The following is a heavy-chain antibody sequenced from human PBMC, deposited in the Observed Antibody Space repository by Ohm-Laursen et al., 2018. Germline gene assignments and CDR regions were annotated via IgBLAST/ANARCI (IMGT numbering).Heavy chain of an antibody. V-gene: IGHV3-7*01. CDR3: ARFGVNHGMDV. CDR2: INQDGSEK. CDR1: GFTFSTYW. Sequence: LSLTCTASGFTFSTYWMNWFRQAPGKGLESVASINQDGSEKYFVDSVKGRFTISRDDAKNSLYLQMSSLRAEDTAVYYCARFGVNHGMDVWGQGTTVTVSS. J-gene: IGHJ6*02. D-gene: IGHD3-16*01.